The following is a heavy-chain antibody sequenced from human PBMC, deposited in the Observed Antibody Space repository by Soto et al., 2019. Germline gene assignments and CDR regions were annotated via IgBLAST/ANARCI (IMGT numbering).Heavy chain of an antibody. CDR3: ARGQRFSDWFDX. CDR1: GGSMSSYY. Sequence: SETLSLTCTVSGGSMSSYYWTWIRQPAGKGLEWIGRVYSSGGTHYNPSLKSRVTISIDTSKNQFSLRLLSVTDADTAVYFCARGQRFSDWFDXWGQGTLVTV. CDR2: VYSSGGT. D-gene: IGHD3-3*01. J-gene: IGHJ5*02. V-gene: IGHV4-4*07.